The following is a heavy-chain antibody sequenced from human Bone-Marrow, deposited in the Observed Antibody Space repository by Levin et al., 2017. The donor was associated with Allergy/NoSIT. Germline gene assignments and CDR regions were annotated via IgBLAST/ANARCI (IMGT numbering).Heavy chain of an antibody. CDR3: ATQRRMTRGLSAFNS. V-gene: IGHV4-31*03. CDR2: IYYSGGT. CDR1: GGSIKIGGYY. D-gene: IGHD3-10*01. Sequence: SETLSLTCSLSGGSIKIGGYYWTWIRQHPGTALEWIGNIYYSGGTDYNPSLKSRVIISVDTSKNQFSLNLTSVTAAATAVYSCATQRRMTRGLSAFNSWGQGTLVTVSS. J-gene: IGHJ4*02.